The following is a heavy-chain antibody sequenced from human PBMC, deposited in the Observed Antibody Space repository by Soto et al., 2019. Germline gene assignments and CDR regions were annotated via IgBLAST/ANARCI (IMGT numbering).Heavy chain of an antibody. CDR1: GYSISSGYH. V-gene: IGHV4-38-2*02. J-gene: IGHJ5*02. CDR2: VHYSGNT. CDR3: ARQERVVAEGMWFDP. Sequence: ETLSLTCTVSGYSISSGYHLAWIRQPPGKGLEWLGSVHYSGNTYYNPSLKSRLTISVDKSKNQFSLNLSSVTAADTAVYYCARQERVVAEGMWFDPWGQGTLVTVS. D-gene: IGHD2-15*01.